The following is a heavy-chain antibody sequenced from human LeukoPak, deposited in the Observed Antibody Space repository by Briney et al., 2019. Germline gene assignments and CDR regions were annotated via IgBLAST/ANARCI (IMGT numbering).Heavy chain of an antibody. J-gene: IGHJ4*02. D-gene: IGHD2-15*01. CDR3: ARGSRVIDY. Sequence: GGSLRLSCAASGFTFSSYEMNWVRQAPGKGLEWVSFISSSSSYTMSADSVKGRFTISRDNAKKSLYLQMNSLRAEDTAVYYCARGSRVIDYWGQGTLVTVSS. V-gene: IGHV3-21*04. CDR1: GFTFSSYE. CDR2: ISSSSSYT.